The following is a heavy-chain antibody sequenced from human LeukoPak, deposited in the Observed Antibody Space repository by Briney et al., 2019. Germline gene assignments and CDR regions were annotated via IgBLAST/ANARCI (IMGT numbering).Heavy chain of an antibody. CDR3: ARESDSSGWYDS. CDR2: ISGDGGST. Sequence: GGSLRLSCAAPGFSFDDYAIHWVRQAPGKGLEWVSLISGDGGSTFYADSVKGRLTISRDNSKNSLYLQMSSLRSEDTALYYCARESDSSGWYDSWGQGTPVTVSS. CDR1: GFSFDDYA. V-gene: IGHV3-43*02. J-gene: IGHJ5*01. D-gene: IGHD3-22*01.